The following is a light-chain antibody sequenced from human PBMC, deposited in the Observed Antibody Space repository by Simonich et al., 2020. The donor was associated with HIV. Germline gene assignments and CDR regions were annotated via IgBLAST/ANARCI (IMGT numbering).Light chain of an antibody. V-gene: IGLV6-57*01. CDR3: QSYDSSNHVV. Sequence: NFMLTQPHSVSESPGTTVTISCTRSSGSIARNYVHWYQQRPGSSPTTVIYEDNQRPSGGPYRFAGSIDSSSNSASPTISGLKTEDEADYYCQSYDSSNHVVFGGGTQLTVL. CDR1: SGSIARNY. J-gene: IGLJ7*01. CDR2: EDN.